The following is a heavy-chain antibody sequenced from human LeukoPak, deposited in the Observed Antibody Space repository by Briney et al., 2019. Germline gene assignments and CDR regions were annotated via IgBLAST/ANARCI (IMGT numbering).Heavy chain of an antibody. D-gene: IGHD4-23*01. CDR2: INHSGST. V-gene: IGHV4-34*01. CDR3: ARMGSTWGYGGSHNWFDP. J-gene: IGHJ5*02. CDR1: GGSISSYY. Sequence: PSETLSLTCTVSGGSISSYYWSWIRQPPGKGLEWIGEINHSGSTNYNPSLKSRVTISVDTSKNQFSLKLSSVTAADTAVYYCARMGSTWGYGGSHNWFDPWGQGTLVTVSS.